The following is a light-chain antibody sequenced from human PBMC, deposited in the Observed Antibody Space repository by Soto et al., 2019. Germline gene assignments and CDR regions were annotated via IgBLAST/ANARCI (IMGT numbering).Light chain of an antibody. CDR3: QQYGSSPLT. CDR1: QSVSSSY. CDR2: GAS. J-gene: IGKJ4*01. Sequence: EIVLTQSPGTLSLSPGERATVSCRASQSVSSSYLAWYQQKPGQAPRLLIYGASNRATGIPDRFSGSGSGTDFTLTISRLEPEDFAVYYCQQYGSSPLTFGGGTKVEIK. V-gene: IGKV3-20*01.